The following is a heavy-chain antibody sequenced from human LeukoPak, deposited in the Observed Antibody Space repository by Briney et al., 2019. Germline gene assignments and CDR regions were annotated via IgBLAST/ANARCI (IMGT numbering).Heavy chain of an antibody. Sequence: SVKVSCKASGGTFSSYAISWVRQASGQGLEWMGRIIPILGIANYAQKFQGRVTITADKSTSTAYMELSSLRSEDTAVYYCATMRRFFWGNFDYWGQGALVTVSS. CDR1: GGTFSSYA. CDR2: IIPILGIA. J-gene: IGHJ4*02. V-gene: IGHV1-69*04. D-gene: IGHD3-16*01. CDR3: ATMRRFFWGNFDY.